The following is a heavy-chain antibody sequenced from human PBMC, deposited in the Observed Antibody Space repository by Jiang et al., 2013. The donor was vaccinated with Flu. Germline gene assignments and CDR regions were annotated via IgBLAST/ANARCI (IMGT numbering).Heavy chain of an antibody. V-gene: IGHV1-18*01. J-gene: IGHJ6*02. Sequence: EVKKPGASVKVSCKASGYTFTSYGISWVRQAPGQGLEWMGWISAYNGNTNYAQKLQGRVTMTTDTSTSTAYMELRSLRSDDTAVYYCARGDPYIVALYYYGMDVWGQGTTVTVSS. CDR3: ARGDPYIVALYYYGMDV. D-gene: IGHD5-12*01. CDR2: ISAYNGNT. CDR1: GYTFTSYG.